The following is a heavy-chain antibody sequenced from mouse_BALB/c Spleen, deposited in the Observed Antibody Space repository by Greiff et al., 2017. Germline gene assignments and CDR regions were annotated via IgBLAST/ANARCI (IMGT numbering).Heavy chain of an antibody. J-gene: IGHJ2*01. CDR1: GFTFSSYA. V-gene: IGHV5-6-5*01. Sequence: EVKLVESGGGLVKPGGSLKLSCAASGFTFSSYAMSWVRQTPEKRLEWVASISSGGSTYYPDSVKGRFSISRDNARNILYLQMSSLRSEDTAMYYCARGRGTFDYWGQGTTLTVSS. CDR3: ARGRGTFDY. CDR2: ISSGGST.